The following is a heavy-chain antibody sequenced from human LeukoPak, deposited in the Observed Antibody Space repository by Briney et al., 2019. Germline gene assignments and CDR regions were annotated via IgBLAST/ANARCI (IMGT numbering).Heavy chain of an antibody. J-gene: IGHJ3*02. V-gene: IGHV3-64*01. D-gene: IGHD1-26*01. CDR2: ISSNGGST. CDR1: GFTFSSFA. CDR3: ATDPDTDGSYYHDAFDI. Sequence: GGSLRLSCAASGFTFSSFAMHWVRQAPGKGLEYVSAISSNGGSTYHANSVKGRFTISRDNAKNSLYLQMNSLRAEDTAVYYCATDPDTDGSYYHDAFDIWGQGTMVTVSS.